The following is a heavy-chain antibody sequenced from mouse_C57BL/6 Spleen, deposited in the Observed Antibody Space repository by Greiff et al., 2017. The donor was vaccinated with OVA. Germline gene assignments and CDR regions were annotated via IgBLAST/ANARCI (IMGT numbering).Heavy chain of an antibody. CDR2: INPNYGTT. Sequence: EVQLQQSGPELVKPGASVKISCKASGYSFTDYNMNWVKQSNGKSLEWIGVINPNYGTTSYNQKFKVKATLTVDQSSSTAYMQLNSLTSEDSAVYYWAREGFITTVVARYFDVWGTGTTVTVSS. J-gene: IGHJ1*03. CDR3: AREGFITTVVARYFDV. V-gene: IGHV1-39*01. D-gene: IGHD1-1*01. CDR1: GYSFTDYN.